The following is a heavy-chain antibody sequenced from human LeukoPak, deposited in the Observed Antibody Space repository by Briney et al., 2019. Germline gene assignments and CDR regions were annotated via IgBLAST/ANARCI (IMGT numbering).Heavy chain of an antibody. CDR2: ISSDGTNK. D-gene: IGHD2-15*01. CDR3: ARAALAGRADNWFDP. V-gene: IGHV3-30*04. CDR1: GFTFNNYA. J-gene: IGHJ5*02. Sequence: PGGSLRLSCTASGFTFNNYAMTWVRQAPGEGLEWVAVISSDGTNKDYADSVKGRFSISRDNSKNTLYLQMNRLRADDTAVYYCARAALAGRADNWFDPWGQGTLVTVSS.